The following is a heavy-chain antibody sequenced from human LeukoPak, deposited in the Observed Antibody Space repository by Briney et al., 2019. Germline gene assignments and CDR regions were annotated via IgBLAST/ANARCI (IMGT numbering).Heavy chain of an antibody. CDR3: ERTYYGSGSYDRALPAFDH. CDR2: IDWEDDK. V-gene: IGHV2-70*13. J-gene: IGHJ4*02. CDR1: GFSLSTSAMC. Sequence: SGPTLVNPTQTLTLTCTFSGFSLSTSAMCVSWIRQPPGKALEWLALIDWEDDKYYAPSLKTRLTISKDTSKNQVVLTMTNMDPVDTATYYCERTYYGSGSYDRALPAFDHWGQGTLVTVSS. D-gene: IGHD3-10*01.